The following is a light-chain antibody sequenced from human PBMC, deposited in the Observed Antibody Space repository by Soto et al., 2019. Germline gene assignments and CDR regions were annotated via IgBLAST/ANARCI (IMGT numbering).Light chain of an antibody. CDR1: QSVSSY. CDR3: QQRSNWPPT. V-gene: IGKV3-11*01. Sequence: EIVLTQSPATLSLSPGERATLSCRASQSVSSYLAWYQQKPGQGPRLLIYDASNRATGIPARFSGSGSGTDFTPTISRLAPEDFAVHYCQQRSNWPPTFGQGTRLEIK. CDR2: DAS. J-gene: IGKJ5*01.